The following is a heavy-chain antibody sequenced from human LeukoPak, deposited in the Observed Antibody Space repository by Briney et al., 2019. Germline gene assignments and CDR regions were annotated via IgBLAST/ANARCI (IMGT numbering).Heavy chain of an antibody. D-gene: IGHD6-19*01. V-gene: IGHV4-61*01. CDR1: GGSVSSGSYY. CDR3: ARQCKQWLSPLGEFDY. CDR2: IYYSGST. Sequence: SETLSLTCAVSGGSVSSGSYYWSWIRQPPGKGLEWIGYIYYSGSTNYNPSLKSRVTISVDTSKNQFSLKLSSVTAADTAVYYCARQCKQWLSPLGEFDYWGQGTLVTVSS. J-gene: IGHJ4*02.